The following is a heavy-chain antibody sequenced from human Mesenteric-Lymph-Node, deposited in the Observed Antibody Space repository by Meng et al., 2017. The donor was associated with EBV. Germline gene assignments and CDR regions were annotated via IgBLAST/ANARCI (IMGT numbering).Heavy chain of an antibody. D-gene: IGHD1-26*01. CDR2: IHYIGDT. CDR3: ARRSGSYYGYFDY. CDR1: GGCIAVASY. J-gene: IGHJ4*02. V-gene: IGHV4-30-4*01. Sequence: QGHRKRPRPALVNASQAVSLTSVVPGGCIAVASYWSSVRQPPGKGLEWIAFIHYIGDTYYNPSLKSRLTISVDTSKDQFSLRLRSVTAADTAVYYCARRSGSYYGYFDYWGQGTLVTVSS.